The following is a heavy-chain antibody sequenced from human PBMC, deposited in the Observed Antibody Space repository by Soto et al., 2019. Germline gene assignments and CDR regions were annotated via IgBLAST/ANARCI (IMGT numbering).Heavy chain of an antibody. CDR3: ASSGGISVYFDY. V-gene: IGHV4-30-4*01. Sequence: QVQLQESGPGLVKPSQTLSLTCTVSAVSIRTGDYYWSCIRHPPGKGLEWIGYIYYSGSPYYNPSLKIRVTISVDTSKIQCSLKRSSVTAADTAVYYCASSGGISVYFDYWGQGTLFTVSS. J-gene: IGHJ4*02. CDR2: IYYSGSP. D-gene: IGHD2-15*01. CDR1: AVSIRTGDYY.